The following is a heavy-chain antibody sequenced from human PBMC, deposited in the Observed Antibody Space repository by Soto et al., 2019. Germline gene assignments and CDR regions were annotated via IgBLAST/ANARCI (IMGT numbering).Heavy chain of an antibody. CDR3: ARLGPYGSESYSFRYNWFDP. Sequence: GSLRLSYEASGLTVSNSARSWVRQAPGMGLEWVSGISSGGGRTSLAVSVQGRFTISRDNSKNTVYLQMNSLRGEDTAMYYCARLGPYGSESYSFRYNWFDPWGQGTQVTVSS. CDR2: ISSGGGRT. V-gene: IGHV3-23*01. J-gene: IGHJ5*02. CDR1: GLTVSNSA. D-gene: IGHD3-10*01.